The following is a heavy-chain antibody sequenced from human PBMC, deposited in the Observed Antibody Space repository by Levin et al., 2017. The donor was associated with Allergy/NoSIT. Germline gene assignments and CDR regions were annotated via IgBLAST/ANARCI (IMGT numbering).Heavy chain of an antibody. J-gene: IGHJ5*02. Sequence: GASVKVSCRASGYTFTSYYMHWVRQAPGQGLEWMGIINPSGGSTSYAQKFQGRVTMTEDTSTDTAYMELSSLRSEDTAVYYCATTRYSSSWYWFDPWGQGTLVTVSS. D-gene: IGHD6-13*01. CDR3: ATTRYSSSWYWFDP. V-gene: IGHV1-46*01. CDR2: INPSGGST. CDR1: GYTFTSYY.